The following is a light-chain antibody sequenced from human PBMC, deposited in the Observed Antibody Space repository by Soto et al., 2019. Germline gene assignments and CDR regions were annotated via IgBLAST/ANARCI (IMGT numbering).Light chain of an antibody. CDR2: EVS. CDR1: SSDVGGYNY. V-gene: IGLV2-14*01. Sequence: QSALTQAAAVSGSPGQSITISCTGTSSDVGGYNYVSWYQQHPGKAPKLMIYEVSNRPSGVSNRFSGSKSGNTASLTISGLQAEDEADYYCSSYTSSTHSLFGNGPKATVL. J-gene: IGLJ1*01. CDR3: SSYTSSTHSL.